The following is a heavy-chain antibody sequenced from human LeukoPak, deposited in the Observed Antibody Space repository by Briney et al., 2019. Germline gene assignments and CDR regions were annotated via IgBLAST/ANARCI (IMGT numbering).Heavy chain of an antibody. J-gene: IGHJ4*02. V-gene: IGHV3-74*01. CDR3: ERAQYAGDSSYYSDY. CDR2: INSDGSST. D-gene: IGHD5-24*01. CDR1: VLIFSLCW. Sequence: GGSLRLSCASSVLIFSLCWIQGARQAPGKGLVWVSLINSDGSSTTYADSVKGRFTISRDNDKNILYLQLNSLSAEDTGVYYCERAQYAGDSSYYSDYWGQGTLVTVSS.